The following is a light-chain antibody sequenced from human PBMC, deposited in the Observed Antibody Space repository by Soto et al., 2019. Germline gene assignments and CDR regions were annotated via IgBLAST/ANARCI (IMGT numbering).Light chain of an antibody. CDR3: TSYTSSSTLYV. J-gene: IGLJ1*01. Sequence: QSALTQPAAVSGSPGQSITISCTGTSSDVDDYNFVSWYQQHPGKAPKLMIYDVSNRPSGVSNRFSGSKSANTASLTISGLQAEDEADYYCTSYTSSSTLYVFGTGTQLTVL. V-gene: IGLV2-14*01. CDR1: SSDVDDYNF. CDR2: DVS.